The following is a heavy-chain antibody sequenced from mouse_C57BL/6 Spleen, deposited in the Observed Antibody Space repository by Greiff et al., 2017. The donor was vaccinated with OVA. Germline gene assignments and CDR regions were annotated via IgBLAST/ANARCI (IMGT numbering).Heavy chain of an antibody. V-gene: IGHV1-22*01. D-gene: IGHD1-1*01. Sequence: DVQLQESGPELVKPGASVKMSCKASGYTFTDYNMHWVKQSHGKSLEWIGYINPNNGGTSYNQKFKGKATLTVNKSSSTAYMELRSLTSEDSAVYYCVYGSSYPYAMDYWGQGTSVTVSS. CDR3: VYGSSYPYAMDY. J-gene: IGHJ4*01. CDR1: GYTFTDYN. CDR2: INPNNGGT.